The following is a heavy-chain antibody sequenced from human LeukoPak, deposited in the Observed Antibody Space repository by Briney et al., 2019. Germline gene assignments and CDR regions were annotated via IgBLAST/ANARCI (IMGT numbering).Heavy chain of an antibody. CDR1: GYTFTSYD. J-gene: IGHJ4*02. D-gene: IGHD2-21*01. V-gene: IGHV1-8*01. CDR3: TRSVRNGHIDY. CDR2: MNPNSGNT. Sequence: ASVKVSCKASGYTFTSYDINWVRQATGQGLEWMGWMNPNSGNTGYAQKFQGRVTMTRNTSTSTAYMELSSLRFEDTAVYYCTRSVRNGHIDYWGQGTLVTVSS.